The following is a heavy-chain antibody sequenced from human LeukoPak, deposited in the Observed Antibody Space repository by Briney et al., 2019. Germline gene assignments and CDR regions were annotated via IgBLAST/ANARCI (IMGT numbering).Heavy chain of an antibody. V-gene: IGHV3-74*01. D-gene: IGHD5-12*01. CDR2: ISSDASIT. CDR1: GLTFSTYW. Sequence: PGGSLRLSCAASGLTFSTYWMHWVRHDPGKGLVWVSRISSDASITSYADPVKGRFTISRDNAKNTLYLQMNSLRAEDTAVYYCAREDSGYETPQDNWGQGTLVTVSS. CDR3: AREDSGYETPQDN. J-gene: IGHJ4*02.